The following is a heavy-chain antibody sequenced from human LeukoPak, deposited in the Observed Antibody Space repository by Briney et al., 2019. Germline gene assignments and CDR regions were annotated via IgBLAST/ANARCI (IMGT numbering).Heavy chain of an antibody. V-gene: IGHV4-61*08. Sequence: SETLSLTCAVSGGSISSGGYSWSWIRQPPGKGLEWIGYIYYSGSTNYNPSLKSRVTISVDTSKSQFSLKLSSVTAADTAVYYCARRHSGYDPYFDYWGQGTLVTVSS. D-gene: IGHD5-12*01. CDR1: GGSISSGGYS. CDR2: IYYSGST. CDR3: ARRHSGYDPYFDY. J-gene: IGHJ4*02.